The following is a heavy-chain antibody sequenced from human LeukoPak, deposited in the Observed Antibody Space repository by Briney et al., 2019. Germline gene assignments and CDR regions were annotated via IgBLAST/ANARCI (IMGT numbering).Heavy chain of an antibody. CDR2: IYHNGTS. J-gene: IGHJ3*02. CDR1: VGSISSGNW. Sequence: PSGTLSLTCAVSVGSISSGNWWSWVRQSPGKGLEWIGEIYHNGTSNNNPSLKSRVTISADTFKNHFSLKLTSVAAADTAVYYCARDPDSAFDIWGQGTMVTVSS. V-gene: IGHV4-4*02. D-gene: IGHD3-22*01. CDR3: ARDPDSAFDI.